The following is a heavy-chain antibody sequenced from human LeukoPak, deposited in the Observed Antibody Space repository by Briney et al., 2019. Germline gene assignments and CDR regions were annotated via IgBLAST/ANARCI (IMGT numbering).Heavy chain of an antibody. J-gene: IGHJ3*02. CDR2: INSDGSST. Sequence: PGGSLRLSCAASGFTFSSYWMHWVRQAPGKGLVWVSRINSDGSSTSYADSVKGRFTISRDNAKNTLYLQMNSLRAEDTAVYYCARGAPYCSGGSCYSDAFDIWGQGTMVTVSS. V-gene: IGHV3-74*01. D-gene: IGHD2-15*01. CDR1: GFTFSSYW. CDR3: ARGAPYCSGGSCYSDAFDI.